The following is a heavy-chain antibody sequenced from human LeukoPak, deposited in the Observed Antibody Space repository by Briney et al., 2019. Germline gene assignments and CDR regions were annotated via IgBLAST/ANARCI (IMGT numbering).Heavy chain of an antibody. D-gene: IGHD6-13*01. CDR3: ASLYSSSWYGWFDP. CDR1: GFTFSSYS. Sequence: GGSLRLSCAASGFTFSSYSMNWVRQAPGEGLEWVSSISSSSSYIYYADSVKGRFTISRDNAKNSLYLQMNSLRAEDTAVYYCASLYSSSWYGWFDPWGQGTLVTVSS. V-gene: IGHV3-21*01. J-gene: IGHJ5*02. CDR2: ISSSSSYI.